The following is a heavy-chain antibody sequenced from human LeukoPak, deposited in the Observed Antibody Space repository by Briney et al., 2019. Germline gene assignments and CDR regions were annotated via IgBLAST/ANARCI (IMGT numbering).Heavy chain of an antibody. CDR3: AKEPSSSWYLRFFEY. CDR2: ISDDGSDI. Sequence: PGGSLRLSCAAPGFSFSLFGMNWVRQAPGKGLEWVAVISDDGSDIHYADSVKGRFTISRDNSHNTLYLQMNSVRAEDTAVYHCAKEPSSSWYLRFFEYWGQGTLVTVSS. V-gene: IGHV3-30*18. D-gene: IGHD3-22*01. J-gene: IGHJ4*02. CDR1: GFSFSLFG.